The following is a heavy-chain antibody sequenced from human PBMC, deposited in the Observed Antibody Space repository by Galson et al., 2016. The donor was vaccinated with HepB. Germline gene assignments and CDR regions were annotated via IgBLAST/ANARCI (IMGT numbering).Heavy chain of an antibody. J-gene: IGHJ5*02. CDR2: IYYSGST. D-gene: IGHD1-7*01. CDR1: GVSISDYY. CDR3: ARADWNYEVRFDP. V-gene: IGHV4-59*01. Sequence: SETLSLTCSVSGVSISDYYWNWIRQPPGRGLEWIGYIYYSGSTHYNPSLKSRVPMSLDTSKNQFSLDLNSVTAADTAVYYCARADWNYEVRFDPWGQGTLVTVSS.